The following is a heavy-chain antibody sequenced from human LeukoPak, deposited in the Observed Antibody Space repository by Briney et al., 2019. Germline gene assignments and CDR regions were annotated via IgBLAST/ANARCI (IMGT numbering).Heavy chain of an antibody. Sequence: SETLSLTCAVSGGSFSSTNWWTWVRQPPGKGLEWIGQIYHSGSTNYNPSLKSRVTISVDKSKNQFSLNLSSVTAADTAVYYCAREGGDYLPYYYYYGMDVWGQGTTVTVSS. D-gene: IGHD4-17*01. V-gene: IGHV4-4*02. CDR1: GGSFSSTNW. CDR3: AREGGDYLPYYYYYGMDV. CDR2: IYHSGST. J-gene: IGHJ6*02.